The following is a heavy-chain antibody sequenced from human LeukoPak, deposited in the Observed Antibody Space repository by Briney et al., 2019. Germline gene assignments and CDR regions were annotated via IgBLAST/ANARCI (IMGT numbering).Heavy chain of an antibody. V-gene: IGHV3-21*01. CDR2: ISSSSSYI. J-gene: IGHJ5*02. CDR3: ARDASWHRFFWFDP. D-gene: IGHD3-3*01. CDR1: GFTFSSYS. Sequence: PGGSLRLSCAASGFTFSSYSMNWVRQAPGKGLEWVSSISSSSSYIYYADSVKGRFTISRDNAKNSLYLQMNSLRAEDTAVYYCARDASWHRFFWFDPWGQGTLVTVSS.